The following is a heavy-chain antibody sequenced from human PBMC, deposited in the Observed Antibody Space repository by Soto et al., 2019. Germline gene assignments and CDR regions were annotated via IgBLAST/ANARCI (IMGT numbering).Heavy chain of an antibody. D-gene: IGHD3-3*01. CDR1: GGSISSSSYY. V-gene: IGHV4-39*01. CDR2: IYYSGST. CDR3: ASIRITIFGVVIMSRVFDY. Sequence: PSETLSLTCTVSGGSISSSSYYWGWIRQPPGKGLEWIGSIYYSGSTYYNPSLKSRVTISVDTSKNQFSLKLSSVTAADTAVYYCASIRITIFGVVIMSRVFDYWGQGTLVTVPQ. J-gene: IGHJ4*02.